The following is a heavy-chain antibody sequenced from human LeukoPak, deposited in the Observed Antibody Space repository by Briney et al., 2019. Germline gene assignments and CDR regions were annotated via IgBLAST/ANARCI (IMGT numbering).Heavy chain of an antibody. V-gene: IGHV5-51*01. Sequence: GGPLQTSVKGRGSPFTKNWIGGARQLPGKGREGIAIIYPHTSHTIHSPSFQAQVTISADKSIRTAYLQWSRLKASDTAMYYCARHGNNLYSFNYWGQETLVTVSS. CDR3: ARHGNNLYSFNY. CDR1: GSPFTKNW. J-gene: IGHJ4*02. CDR2: IYPHTSHT. D-gene: IGHD1-1*01.